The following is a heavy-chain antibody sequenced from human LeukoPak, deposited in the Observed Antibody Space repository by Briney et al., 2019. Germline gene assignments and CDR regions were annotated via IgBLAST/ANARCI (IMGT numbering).Heavy chain of an antibody. Sequence: KTGGSLRLSCAASGFTFSSYGMHWVRQAPGKGLEWVAVISYDGSNKYYADSVKGRFTISRDNSKNTLYLQMNSLRADDTAVYYCVATVTILDYWGQGTLVTVSS. CDR2: ISYDGSNK. J-gene: IGHJ4*02. CDR1: GFTFSSYG. CDR3: VATVTILDY. V-gene: IGHV3-30*03. D-gene: IGHD4-17*01.